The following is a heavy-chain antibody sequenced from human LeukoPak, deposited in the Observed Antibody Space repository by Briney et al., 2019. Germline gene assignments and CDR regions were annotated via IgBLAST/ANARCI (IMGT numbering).Heavy chain of an antibody. J-gene: IGHJ1*01. V-gene: IGHV1-8*01. CDR3: ATEGFPMVRGVIIIALDFQP. Sequence: ASVKVSCKASGYTFTSYDINWVRQATGQGLEWMGWMNPNSGNTGYAQKFQGGVTMTRTTSISTAYMELSSLRSEDTAAYYCATEGFPMVRGVIIIALDFQPWGQGTLVTVSS. CDR1: GYTFTSYD. CDR2: MNPNSGNT. D-gene: IGHD3-10*01.